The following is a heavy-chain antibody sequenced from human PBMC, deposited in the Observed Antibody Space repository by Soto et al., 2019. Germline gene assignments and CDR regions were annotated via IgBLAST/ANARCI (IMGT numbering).Heavy chain of an antibody. Sequence: EVQLVESGGGLVQPGGSLRLSCAVSGFTFSSYTMNWVRQAPGKGLAWVSYISSSGTTIYYADSVKGRFTISRDNAKESLYLQMNSLRAEDTAVYNYARYFSGGFDIWGKGTMVSVSA. D-gene: IGHD2-15*01. J-gene: IGHJ3*02. CDR2: ISSSGTTI. CDR1: GFTFSSYT. V-gene: IGHV3-48*01. CDR3: ARYFSGGFDI.